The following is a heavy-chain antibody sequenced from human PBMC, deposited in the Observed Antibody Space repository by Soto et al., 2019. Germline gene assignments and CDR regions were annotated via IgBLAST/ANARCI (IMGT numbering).Heavy chain of an antibody. CDR3: TTIIGQSAAGGS. CDR1: GFIFANAW. V-gene: IGHV3-15*07. J-gene: IGHJ5*02. D-gene: IGHD6-13*01. Sequence: GSLRLSCVGSGFIFANAWMNWVRQAPGKGLDWVGRLKSKYVGGTTDYAAPVKGRFTISRDDSKNTLYLQMDSLKIEDTAIYYCTTIIGQSAAGGSWGQGTLVTVSS. CDR2: LKSKYVGGTT.